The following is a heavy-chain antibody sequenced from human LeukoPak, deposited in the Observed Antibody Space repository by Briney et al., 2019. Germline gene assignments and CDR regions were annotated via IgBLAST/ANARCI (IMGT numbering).Heavy chain of an antibody. CDR3: ARARRRFDP. Sequence: SETLSLTCTVSGGSINSYYWSWIRQPPGKGLEWIGYIYYSGSTNYNPSLKSRVTISVDTSKNQFSLKLSSVTAADTAVYYCARARRRFDPWGQGTLVTVSS. V-gene: IGHV4-59*12. CDR1: GGSINSYY. CDR2: IYYSGST. J-gene: IGHJ5*02.